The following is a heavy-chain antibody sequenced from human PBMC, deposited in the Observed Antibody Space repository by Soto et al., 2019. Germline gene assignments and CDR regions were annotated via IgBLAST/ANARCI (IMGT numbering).Heavy chain of an antibody. CDR1: GGTFSRYT. CDR3: ASHFTGVLVLGTSPPGGDNYGWDV. D-gene: IGHD2-8*02. Sequence: QVQLVQSGAEVKKPGSSVKVSCKASGGTFSRYTFTWVRPAPGQGLEWMGRIIPILDIPNYAQNFQGRVTITADKSTSTAYMELSSLRSDDTAVYYCASHFTGVLVLGTSPPGGDNYGWDVWGQGTTVTVSS. CDR2: IIPILDIP. J-gene: IGHJ6*02. V-gene: IGHV1-69*02.